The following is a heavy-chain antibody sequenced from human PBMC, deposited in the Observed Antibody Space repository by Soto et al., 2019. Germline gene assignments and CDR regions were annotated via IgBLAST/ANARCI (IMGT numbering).Heavy chain of an antibody. V-gene: IGHV4-39*01. D-gene: IGHD3-9*01. CDR3: ARPSPYYDILTGYSHHDAFDI. CDR2: IYYSGST. Sequence: SETLSLTCTVSGGSISSSSYYWGWIRQPPGKGLEWIGSIYYSGSTYYNPSLKSRVTISVDTSKNQFSLKLSSVTAADTAVYYCARPSPYYDILTGYSHHDAFDIWGQGTMVTVSS. CDR1: GGSISSSSYY. J-gene: IGHJ3*02.